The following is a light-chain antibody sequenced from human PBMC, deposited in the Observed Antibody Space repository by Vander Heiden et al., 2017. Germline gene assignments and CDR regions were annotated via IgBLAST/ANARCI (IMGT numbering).Light chain of an antibody. CDR3: SAWDSRLSTVF. J-gene: IGLJ2*01. V-gene: IGLV10-54*04. Sequence: QAGLTQPPSVSKGLRQTATLTCTGNSNNVGNQGAAWLQQHQGHPPKLLSYRNNNRPSGISERFSASRSGNTASLTITGLQPEDEADYYGSAWDSRLSTVFFGGGTKL. CDR2: RNN. CDR1: SNNVGNQG.